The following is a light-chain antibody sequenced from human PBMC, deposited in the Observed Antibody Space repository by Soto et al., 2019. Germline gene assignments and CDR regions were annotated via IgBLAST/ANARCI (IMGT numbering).Light chain of an antibody. V-gene: IGKV1-5*03. CDR1: QSISIW. CDR3: QQLMSYPIT. CDR2: KAS. Sequence: IQMTHFPSTLPGHPGDQVPIECRASQSISIWLAWYQQKPGKAPNLLIYKASSLQSGVPSRFSGSGSGTEFTLTISSLQPEDFATYYCQQLMSYPITFGQGTRLEIK. J-gene: IGKJ5*01.